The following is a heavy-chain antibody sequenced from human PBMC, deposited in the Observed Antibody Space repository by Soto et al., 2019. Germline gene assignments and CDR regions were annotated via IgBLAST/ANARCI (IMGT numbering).Heavy chain of an antibody. Sequence: SETLSLTCAVYGGSFSGYYWSWIRQPPGKGLEWIGEINHSGSTNYNPSLKSRVTISVDTSKNQFSLKLSSVTAADTAVYYCARSYYYGSGRGDYYYYYMDVWGKGTTVTVSS. J-gene: IGHJ6*03. V-gene: IGHV4-34*01. CDR1: GGSFSGYY. CDR3: ARSYYYGSGRGDYYYYYMDV. CDR2: INHSGST. D-gene: IGHD3-10*01.